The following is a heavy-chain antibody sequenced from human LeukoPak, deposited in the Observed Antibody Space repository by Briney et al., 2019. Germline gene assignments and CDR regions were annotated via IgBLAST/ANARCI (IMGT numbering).Heavy chain of an antibody. J-gene: IGHJ4*02. Sequence: GGTLRLSCAASGFTFSSYSMNWVRQAPGKGLEWVSSISSSSSYIYYADSVKGRFTISRDNAKNSLYLQMNSLRAEDTAVYYCARDRDIVVVPAAIPQYYFDYWGQGTLVTVSS. V-gene: IGHV3-21*01. CDR1: GFTFSSYS. D-gene: IGHD2-2*02. CDR3: ARDRDIVVVPAAIPQYYFDY. CDR2: ISSSSSYI.